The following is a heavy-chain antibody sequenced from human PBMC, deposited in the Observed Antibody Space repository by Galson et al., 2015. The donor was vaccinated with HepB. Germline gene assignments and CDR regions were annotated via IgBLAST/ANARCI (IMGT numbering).Heavy chain of an antibody. V-gene: IGHV3-30-3*01. J-gene: IGHJ3*02. Sequence: SLRLSCAASGFTFSSYAMHWVRQAPGKGLEWVAVISYDGSNKYYADSVKGRFTISRDNSKNTLYLQMNSLRAEDTAVYYCARDPGPYYYDSSGFGLGFGGAFDIWGQGTMVTVSS. CDR2: ISYDGSNK. CDR1: GFTFSSYA. D-gene: IGHD3-22*01. CDR3: ARDPGPYYYDSSGFGLGFGGAFDI.